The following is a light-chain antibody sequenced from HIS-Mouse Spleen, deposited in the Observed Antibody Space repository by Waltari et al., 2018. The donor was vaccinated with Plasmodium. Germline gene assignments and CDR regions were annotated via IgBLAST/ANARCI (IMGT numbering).Light chain of an antibody. CDR2: SNN. V-gene: IGLV1-44*01. CDR3: AAWDDSLNGVV. CDR1: ISSIGSNT. J-gene: IGLJ2*01. Sequence: QSVLTQPPSASGTPGQRVTISCSGSISSIGSNTVNWYQQLPGTAPKLLIYSNNPRPSWVPDRFSGSKSGTSASLAISGLQSEDEADYYCAAWDDSLNGVVFAGGTKLTVL.